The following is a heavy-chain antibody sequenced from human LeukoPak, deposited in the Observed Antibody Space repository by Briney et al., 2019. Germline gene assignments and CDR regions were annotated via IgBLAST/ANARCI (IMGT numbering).Heavy chain of an antibody. Sequence: SETLSLTCTVSGGSISSYYWSWIRQPPGKGLEWIGYIYYSGSTYYNPSLKSRVTISVDTSKNQFSLKLSSVTAADTAVYYCARKTRGDAFDIWGQGTMVTVSS. CDR1: GGSISSYY. CDR3: ARKTRGDAFDI. V-gene: IGHV4-59*12. J-gene: IGHJ3*02. CDR2: IYYSGST.